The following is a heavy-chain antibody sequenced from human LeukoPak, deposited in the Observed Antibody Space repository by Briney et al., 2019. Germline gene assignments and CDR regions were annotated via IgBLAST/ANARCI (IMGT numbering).Heavy chain of an antibody. CDR3: ARDRYSSGWYGDFDC. D-gene: IGHD6-19*01. CDR2: ISSSSSTI. V-gene: IGHV3-48*01. Sequence: GGSLRLSCAASGFTFSSYSMNWVRQAPGKGLEWVSYISSSSSTIYYADSVKGRFTISRDNSKNTLYLQMNSLRAEDTAVYYCARDRYSSGWYGDFDCWGQGTLVTVSS. J-gene: IGHJ4*02. CDR1: GFTFSSYS.